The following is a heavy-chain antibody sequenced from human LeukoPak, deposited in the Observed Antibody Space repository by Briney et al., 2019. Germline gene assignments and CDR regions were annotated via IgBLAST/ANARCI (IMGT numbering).Heavy chain of an antibody. CDR1: GGSISSYY. CDR2: IYYSGST. J-gene: IGHJ4*02. D-gene: IGHD3-10*01. CDR3: ARLREYAVRELFYFDY. V-gene: IGHV4-59*08. Sequence: PSETLSLTCTVSGGSISSYYWSWIRQPPGKGLEWIGYIYYSGSTNYNPSLKSRVTISVDTSKNQFSLRLSSVTAADTAVYYCARLREYAVRELFYFDYWGQGTLVTVSS.